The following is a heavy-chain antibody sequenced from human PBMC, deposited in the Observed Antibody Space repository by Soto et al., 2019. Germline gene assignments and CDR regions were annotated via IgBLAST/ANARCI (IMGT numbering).Heavy chain of an antibody. J-gene: IGHJ6*02. CDR2: MNPNSGNT. Sequence: GASVKVSCKASGYTFTSYDINWVRQATGQGLEWMGWMNPNSGNTGYAQKFQGRVTMTRNTSISTAYMELSSLRSEDTAVYYCAGAAHRRYYYGMDVWGQGTTVTSP. CDR3: AGAAHRRYYYGMDV. V-gene: IGHV1-8*01. D-gene: IGHD1-26*01. CDR1: GYTFTSYD.